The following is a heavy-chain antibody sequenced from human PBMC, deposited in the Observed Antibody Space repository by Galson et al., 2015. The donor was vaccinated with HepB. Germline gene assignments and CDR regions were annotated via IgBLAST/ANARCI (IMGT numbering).Heavy chain of an antibody. Sequence: SLRLSCAASGFTFSNYAMGWVRQTPDKGLQWVAVKSGSGNSTYHADSAKGRFTISRDNSKNRVYLEMNSLRVDDTALYHCVKGAGGSWGQGTLVTVSS. CDR2: KSGSGNST. V-gene: IGHV3-23*01. CDR3: VKGAGGS. J-gene: IGHJ5*02. CDR1: GFTFSNYA. D-gene: IGHD6-19*01.